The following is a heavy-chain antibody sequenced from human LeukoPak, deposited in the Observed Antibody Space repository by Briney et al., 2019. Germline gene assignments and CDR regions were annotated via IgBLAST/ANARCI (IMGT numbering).Heavy chain of an antibody. V-gene: IGHV3-33*01. CDR2: IWYDGSNK. Sequence: GGSLRLSCAASGFTFSSYGMHWVRQAPGKGLEWVAVIWYDGSNKYYADSVKGRFTISRDNSKNTLYLQMNSLRAEDTAVYHCARDPYEEFWLDYWGQGTLVTVSS. CDR3: ARDPYEEFWLDY. CDR1: GFTFSSYG. D-gene: IGHD3-3*01. J-gene: IGHJ4*02.